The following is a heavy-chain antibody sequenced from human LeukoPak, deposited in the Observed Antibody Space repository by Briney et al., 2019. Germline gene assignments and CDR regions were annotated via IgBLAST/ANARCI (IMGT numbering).Heavy chain of an antibody. CDR3: ARGFRGGYGNFDY. CDR1: GGTFSSYA. CDR2: IIPIFGTA. J-gene: IGHJ4*02. Sequence: GSSVKVSCKASGGTFSSYAISWVRQAPGQGLEWMGGIIPIFGTANYAQKFQGRVTITADESTSTAYMELRSLRSDDTAVYYCARGFRGGYGNFDYWGQGTLVTVSS. D-gene: IGHD5-12*01. V-gene: IGHV1-69*01.